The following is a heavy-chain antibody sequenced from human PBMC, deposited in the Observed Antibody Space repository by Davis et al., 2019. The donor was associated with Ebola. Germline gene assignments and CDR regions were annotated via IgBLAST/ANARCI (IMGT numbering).Heavy chain of an antibody. CDR2: INHSGST. J-gene: IGHJ4*02. Sequence: SETLSLTFAVSGGSISSSNWWSWVRQPPGKGLEWIGEINHSGSTNYNPSLKSRVTIAVDTSKNQFSLKLSSVTAADTAVYYCARGPSIRGFDYWGQGTLVTVSS. CDR3: ARGPSIRGFDY. CDR1: GGSISSSNW. D-gene: IGHD6-6*01. V-gene: IGHV4-4*02.